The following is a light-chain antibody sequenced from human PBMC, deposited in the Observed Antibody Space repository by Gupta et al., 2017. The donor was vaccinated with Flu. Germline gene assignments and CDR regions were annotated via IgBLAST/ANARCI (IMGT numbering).Light chain of an antibody. CDR2: GAS. J-gene: IGKJ1*01. V-gene: IGKV3-20*01. Sequence: EIVLTQSPGTLSLSPGERATLSCRASQSVSSSYLAWYQQKPGQAPRLLIYGASSRATGIPDRVSGSGSGTDFTRTISRLEPEDCAGEDGQQFQGTFGQGTKVEIK. CDR1: QSVSSSY. CDR3: QQFQGT.